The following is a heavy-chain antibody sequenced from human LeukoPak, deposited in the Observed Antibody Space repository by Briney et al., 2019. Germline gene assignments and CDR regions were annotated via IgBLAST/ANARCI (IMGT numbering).Heavy chain of an antibody. CDR3: ARESYDRSGYYHVPDY. CDR1: GGTFSSYA. D-gene: IGHD3-22*01. V-gene: IGHV1-69*04. CDR2: IIPILGIA. J-gene: IGHJ4*02. Sequence: SVKVSCKASGGTFSSYAISWVRQAPGQGLEWMERIIPILGIANYAQKLQGRVTITADKSTSTAYMELSSLRSEDTAVYYCARESYDRSGYYHVPDYWGQGTLVTVSS.